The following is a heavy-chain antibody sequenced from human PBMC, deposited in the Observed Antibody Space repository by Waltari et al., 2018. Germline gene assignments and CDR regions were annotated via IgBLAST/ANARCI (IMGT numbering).Heavy chain of an antibody. CDR1: GGSISSHY. V-gene: IGHV4-59*11. D-gene: IGHD5-18*01. CDR3: ARLDTAMVPDY. CDR2: IYYSGST. J-gene: IGHJ4*02. Sequence: LVKPSETLSLTCTVSGGSISSHYWSWIRQPPGKGLEWIGYIYYSGSTNYNPSLKSRVTISVDTSKNQFSLKLSSVTAADTAVYYCARLDTAMVPDYWGQGTLVTVSS.